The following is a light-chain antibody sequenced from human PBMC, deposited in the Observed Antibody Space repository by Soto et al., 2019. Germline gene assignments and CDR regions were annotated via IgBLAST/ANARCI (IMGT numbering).Light chain of an antibody. Sequence: DIPMTQSPSTLSASVGDRVTITCRASQSIGSWLAWYQQKPGTAPKLLIYKASSLESGVPSRFSGSGSGTEFTLTISSLQPDDFATYCQEYNSYWAFGQGTKVEI. J-gene: IGKJ1*01. CDR2: KAS. V-gene: IGKV1-5*03. CDR1: QSIGSW. CDR3: QEYNSYWA.